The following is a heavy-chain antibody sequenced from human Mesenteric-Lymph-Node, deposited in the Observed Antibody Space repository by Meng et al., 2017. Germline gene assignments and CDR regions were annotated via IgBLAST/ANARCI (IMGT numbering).Heavy chain of an antibody. V-gene: IGHV3-30*01. Sequence: RGSLRLSCAASGFTFSSYAMHWVRQAPGKGLEWVALISYDGSNKYYADSVKGRFTISRDKSKNTLYLQMNSLRAEDTAVYYCARCRVYSSGGYPYYFDYWGQGTLVNVSS. CDR3: ARCRVYSSGGYPYYFDY. J-gene: IGHJ4*02. CDR1: GFTFSSYA. D-gene: IGHD6-19*01. CDR2: ISYDGSNK.